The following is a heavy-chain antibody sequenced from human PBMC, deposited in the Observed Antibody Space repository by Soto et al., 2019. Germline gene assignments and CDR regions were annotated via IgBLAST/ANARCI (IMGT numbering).Heavy chain of an antibody. CDR1: GGTFSSYA. Sequence: GASVQFSCKASGGTFSSYAISWVRPAPGQGLEWMGGIIPIFGTANYAQKFQGRVTITADESTSTAYMELSSPRSEDTAVYYCARDSGDRYSYGYLPPYNWFDPWGQGTLVTVSS. V-gene: IGHV1-69*13. J-gene: IGHJ5*02. CDR3: ARDSGDRYSYGYLPPYNWFDP. CDR2: IIPIFGTA. D-gene: IGHD5-18*01.